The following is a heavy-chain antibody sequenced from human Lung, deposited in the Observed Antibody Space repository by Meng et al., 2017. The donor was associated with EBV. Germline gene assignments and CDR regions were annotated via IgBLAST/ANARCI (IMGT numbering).Heavy chain of an antibody. CDR2: INTHTGNP. CDR3: ARGGPYPDSSGFHWYFDL. J-gene: IGHJ2*01. Sequence: QGRLVQTGFDVKKPGASVKVLCKAFGYTFINYAINWVRKAPGQGLEWMGWINTHTGNPTYGQGFTGRFVLSSDTSVSTANLQISSLKAEDTAVYYCARGGPYPDSSGFHWYFDLWGRGTLVTVSS. D-gene: IGHD3-22*01. CDR1: GYTFINYA. V-gene: IGHV7-4-1*02.